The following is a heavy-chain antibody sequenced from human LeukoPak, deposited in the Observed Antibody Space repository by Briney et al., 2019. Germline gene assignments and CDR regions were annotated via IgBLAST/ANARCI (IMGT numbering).Heavy chain of an antibody. D-gene: IGHD3-22*01. CDR2: INHSGST. Sequence: SETLSLTCAVYGGSFSGYYWSWIRQPPGKGLEWIGEINHSGSTNYNPSLKSRVTISVDTSKNQFSLKLSSVTAADTAVYYCARDLHPYDSSGYFDYWGQGTLVTVSS. V-gene: IGHV4-34*01. CDR1: GGSFSGYY. J-gene: IGHJ4*02. CDR3: ARDLHPYDSSGYFDY.